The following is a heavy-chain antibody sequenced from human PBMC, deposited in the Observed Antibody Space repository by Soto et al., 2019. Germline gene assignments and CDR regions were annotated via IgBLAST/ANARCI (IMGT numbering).Heavy chain of an antibody. CDR2: IYHSGST. CDR3: ARVAYYDFWSGYFYYFDY. Sequence: PSGTLSLTCAVSGGSISSGGYSWSWIRQPPGKGLEWIGYIYHSGSTYYNPSLKSRVTISVDRSKNQFSLKLSSVTAADTAVYYCARVAYYDFWSGYFYYFDYWGQGTLVTVSS. V-gene: IGHV4-30-2*01. J-gene: IGHJ4*02. D-gene: IGHD3-3*01. CDR1: GGSISSGGYS.